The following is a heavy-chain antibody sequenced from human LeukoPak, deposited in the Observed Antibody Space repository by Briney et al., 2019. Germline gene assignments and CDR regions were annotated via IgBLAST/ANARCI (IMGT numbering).Heavy chain of an antibody. CDR3: ARGGLSGKFLEWLRGINYYYYYYMDV. CDR2: IIPIFGTA. CDR1: GYTFTSYG. Sequence: ASVKVSCKASGYTFTSYGISWVRQAPGQGLEWMGGIIPIFGTANYAQKFQGRVTMTRDMSTSTVYMELSSLRSEDTAVYYCARGGLSGKFLEWLRGINYYYYYYMDVWGKGTTVTVSS. D-gene: IGHD3-3*01. V-gene: IGHV1-69*05. J-gene: IGHJ6*03.